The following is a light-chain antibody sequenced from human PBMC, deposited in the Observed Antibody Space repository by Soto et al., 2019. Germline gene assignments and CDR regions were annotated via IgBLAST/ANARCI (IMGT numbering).Light chain of an antibody. CDR2: DAS. J-gene: IGKJ4*01. Sequence: DIHMTQSPSTLSASVGHRVTITCRASQTISTWLAWYQQKPGKAPKLLIYDASTLQSGVPSRFSASGSGTEFTLTISSLQPEDFATYYCQQLNSYPLTFGGGTKVDIK. CDR3: QQLNSYPLT. CDR1: QTISTW. V-gene: IGKV1-5*01.